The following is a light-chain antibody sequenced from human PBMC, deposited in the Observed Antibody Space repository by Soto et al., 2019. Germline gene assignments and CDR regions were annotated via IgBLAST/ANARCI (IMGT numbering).Light chain of an antibody. Sequence: EIVLTQSPATLSLSPGERATLSCRASQSVSSYLAWYQHRPGQAPRLLIYDASNRATGIPARFSGSGSGTDFTLTITTLQPEDVGIYYCQQCHATPLTFGQGTRLDI. CDR3: QQCHATPLT. V-gene: IGKV3-11*01. CDR2: DAS. CDR1: QSVSSY. J-gene: IGKJ5*01.